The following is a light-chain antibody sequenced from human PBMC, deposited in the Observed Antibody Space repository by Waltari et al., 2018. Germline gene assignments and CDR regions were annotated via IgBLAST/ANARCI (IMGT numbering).Light chain of an antibody. Sequence: QSVLTQPPSASGTPGQRVTISCSGSSSNIGSNYVYWYQQLPGTAPKLLIYTSDQRPSGVPDRFSGSKSGTSASVAISGLRSEDEADYYCAAWDDSLSGRVFGGGTKLTVL. V-gene: IGLV1-47*01. CDR2: TSD. CDR1: SSNIGSNY. J-gene: IGLJ3*02. CDR3: AAWDDSLSGRV.